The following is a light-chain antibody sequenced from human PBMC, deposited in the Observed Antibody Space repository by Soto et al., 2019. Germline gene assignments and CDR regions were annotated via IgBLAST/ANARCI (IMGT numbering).Light chain of an antibody. Sequence: DIVMTQSPLSLPVTPGEAASISCRSSQSLLHSNGYNNLHWYLQKPGQSPQLLIYMGSNRASGVPDRFSGSGSGTDFTLNINRVEAEDVGVYYCMQTLHTPLTFGPGTKVDIK. CDR1: QSLLHSNGYNN. CDR2: MGS. CDR3: MQTLHTPLT. V-gene: IGKV2-28*01. J-gene: IGKJ3*01.